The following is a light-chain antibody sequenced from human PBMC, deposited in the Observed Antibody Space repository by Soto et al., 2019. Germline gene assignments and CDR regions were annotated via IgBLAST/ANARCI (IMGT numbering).Light chain of an antibody. J-gene: IGKJ3*01. Sequence: DIQMTESPSSLSASVGDRVTIKCRASQDIRNDLGWFQQKSGKAPERLIYDASSLQSGVPSRFSGTGSGTEFTLTISSLQTEDFATYYCLQHSSYPFTSCPGTKVDIK. V-gene: IGKV1-17*01. CDR1: QDIRND. CDR2: DAS. CDR3: LQHSSYPFT.